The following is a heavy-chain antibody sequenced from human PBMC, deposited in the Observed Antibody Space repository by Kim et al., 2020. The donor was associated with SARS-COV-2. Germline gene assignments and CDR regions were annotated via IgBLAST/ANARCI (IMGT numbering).Heavy chain of an antibody. J-gene: IGHJ4*01. Sequence: GGSLRLSCLASGFTFSTYAMTWVRQAPGKGLEWVAVTSSDGNVRYYADSVKGRFTISRANSKNTLYLQMNSLSAEDTAMYYCAREGYASGTIGGFDYWG. D-gene: IGHD3-16*01. CDR3: AREGYASGTIGGFDY. V-gene: IGHV3-30*04. CDR2: TSSDGNVR. CDR1: GFTFSTYA.